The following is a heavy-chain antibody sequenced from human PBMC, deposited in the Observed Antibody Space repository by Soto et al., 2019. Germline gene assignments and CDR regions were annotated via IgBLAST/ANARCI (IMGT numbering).Heavy chain of an antibody. Sequence: EVQVVESGGDLVKPGGSLRLSCVTSGFMFSSAWMNWVRQAPGKGLEWVGSIKSTRDGGARDYAETVKGRFSISRDDSKNTVFLQMNSLRAEDTAVYYCVEGWNDFWGQGTLVTVSS. J-gene: IGHJ4*02. CDR1: GFMFSSAW. D-gene: IGHD1-1*01. CDR3: VEGWNDF. CDR2: IKSTRDGGAR. V-gene: IGHV3-15*01.